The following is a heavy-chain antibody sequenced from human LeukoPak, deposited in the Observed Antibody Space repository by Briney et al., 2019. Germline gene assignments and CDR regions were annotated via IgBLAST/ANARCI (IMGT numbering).Heavy chain of an antibody. D-gene: IGHD2-15*01. CDR2: INPSGGST. CDR3: ARERGGNVEYFQH. CDR1: GYTFTSYY. Sequence: ASVKVSCKASGYTFTSYYMHWVRQAPGQGLEWMGIINPSGGSTSYAQKFQGRVTMTRDMSTSTVYMELSSLRSEDTAVYYCARERGGNVEYFQHRGQGTLVTVSS. V-gene: IGHV1-46*01. J-gene: IGHJ1*01.